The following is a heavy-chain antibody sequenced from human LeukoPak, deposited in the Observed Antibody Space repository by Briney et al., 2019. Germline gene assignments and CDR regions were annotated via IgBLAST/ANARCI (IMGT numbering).Heavy chain of an antibody. CDR1: GFPFSSYG. Sequence: PGMSLRLSCAASGFPFSSYGMHWVRQAPGKGLEWVAAISNDGNNKFYADSVKGRFTMSRDNPKNTMNLQMNSLRAEDTAVYYCAKGGGGSGRSYYFDYWGQGTLVAVSS. V-gene: IGHV3-30*18. CDR3: AKGGGGSGRSYYFDY. D-gene: IGHD2-15*01. CDR2: ISNDGNNK. J-gene: IGHJ4*02.